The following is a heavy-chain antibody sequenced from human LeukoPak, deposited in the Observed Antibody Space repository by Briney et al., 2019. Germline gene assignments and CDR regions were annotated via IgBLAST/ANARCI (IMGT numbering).Heavy chain of an antibody. V-gene: IGHV4-59*10. CDR3: ARGVFYYDTSGRGYYFDY. J-gene: IGHJ4*02. CDR2: IYTSGGT. D-gene: IGHD3-22*01. CDR1: GGSFSGYY. Sequence: SETLSLTCAVYGGSFSGYYWSWIRQPPGKGLEWIGRIYTSGGTVYNPSLKSRVTMSVDTSKNQFSLKLSSVTAADTAVYYCARGVFYYDTSGRGYYFDYWGQGTLVTVSS.